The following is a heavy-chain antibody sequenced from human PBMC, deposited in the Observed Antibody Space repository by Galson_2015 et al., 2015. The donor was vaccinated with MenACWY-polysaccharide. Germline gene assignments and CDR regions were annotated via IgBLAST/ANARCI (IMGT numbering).Heavy chain of an antibody. CDR2: IGGSGDSM. J-gene: IGHJ4*02. CDR1: GFSFNSYV. D-gene: IGHD3-10*01. V-gene: IGHV3-21*01. CDR3: ARLPGEFLFDNY. Sequence: SQRLSCAASGFSFNSYVMNWVRLAPGKGLEWVSSIGGSGDSMSYADSVKGRFTISKDNAKTSLYLQMDSLRAEDTAVYYCARLPGEFLFDNYWGQGTLVTVSS.